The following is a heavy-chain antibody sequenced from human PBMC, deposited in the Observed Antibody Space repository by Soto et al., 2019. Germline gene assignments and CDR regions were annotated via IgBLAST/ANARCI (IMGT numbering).Heavy chain of an antibody. Sequence: SETLSLTCPVSGGSISSDSYYWGWIRQSPEKGLEWIASISYSGSTYYNPTLKSRLIISVDTSKNQFSLKLRSVTAADTAVYYCARARVGASSFDYWGQGTLVTVSS. CDR2: ISYSGST. CDR3: ARARVGASSFDY. D-gene: IGHD1-26*01. CDR1: GGSISSDSYY. V-gene: IGHV4-39*07. J-gene: IGHJ4*02.